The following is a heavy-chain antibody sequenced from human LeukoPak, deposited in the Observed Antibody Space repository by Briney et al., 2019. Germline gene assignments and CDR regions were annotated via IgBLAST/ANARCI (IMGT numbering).Heavy chain of an antibody. D-gene: IGHD6-19*01. CDR1: GGSISSSSYY. Sequence: SETLSLTCTVSGGSISSSSYYWGWIRQPPGKGLEWIGSIYYSGSTYYNPSLKSRVTISVDTSKNQFSLKLSSVTAADTAVYYCARLGFDDSSGWYYFDHWGQGTLVTVSS. CDR3: ARLGFDDSSGWYYFDH. J-gene: IGHJ4*02. CDR2: IYYSGST. V-gene: IGHV4-39*01.